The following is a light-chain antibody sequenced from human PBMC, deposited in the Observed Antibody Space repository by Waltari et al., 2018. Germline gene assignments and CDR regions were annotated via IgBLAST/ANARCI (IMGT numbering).Light chain of an antibody. V-gene: IGLV4-69*01. CDR3: QTWGTGIQV. CDR1: GEYSASA. CDR2: VNSDGSH. J-gene: IGLJ3*02. Sequence: LVLTQSPSASASLGASVKLTCSPPGEYSASAIAWHQQQPLKGPRYLMTVNSDGSHKKGDGISERFSGSSSDVDRYLIISRLQSDDEADYFCQTWGTGIQVFGSGTKLTVL.